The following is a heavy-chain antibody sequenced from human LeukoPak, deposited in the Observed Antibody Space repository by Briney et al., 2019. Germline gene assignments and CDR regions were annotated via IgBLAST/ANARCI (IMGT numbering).Heavy chain of an antibody. CDR1: GFTFSRYS. D-gene: IGHD3-22*01. V-gene: IGHV3-7*01. Sequence: GGSLRLSCVASGFTFSRYSMNWVRQAPGKGLEWVANIKQDGSKIYYGDSVKGRFTISRDNTQNSLFLQVNSLRAEDTAVYYCARVGDYYDSSGYLSSYIDYWGQGTLVTVSS. CDR3: ARVGDYYDSSGYLSSYIDY. J-gene: IGHJ4*02. CDR2: IKQDGSKI.